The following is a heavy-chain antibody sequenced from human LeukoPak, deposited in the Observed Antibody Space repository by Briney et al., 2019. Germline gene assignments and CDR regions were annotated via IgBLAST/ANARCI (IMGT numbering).Heavy chain of an antibody. CDR2: IRSKANSYAT. CDR1: GFTFSGSA. D-gene: IGHD2/OR15-2a*01. CDR3: ARRLYIVRGAFDI. J-gene: IGHJ3*02. Sequence: PGGSLRLSCAASGFTFSGSAMHWVRQASGKGLEWVGRIRSKANSYATAYAASVKGRFTISRDNSKNTVHLQMNNLRAEDTAMYFCARRLYIVRGAFDIWGQGTMVTVSS. V-gene: IGHV3-73*01.